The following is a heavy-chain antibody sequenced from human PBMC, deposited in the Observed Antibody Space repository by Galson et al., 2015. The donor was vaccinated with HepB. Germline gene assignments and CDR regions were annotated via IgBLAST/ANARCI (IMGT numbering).Heavy chain of an antibody. V-gene: IGHV3-23*01. D-gene: IGHD6-13*01. CDR2: ISSSGAVI. J-gene: IGHJ6*02. CDR3: AKAAGYYSYYGLDV. Sequence: LRLSCAASGFTFSTYAMSWVRQAPGRGLEWVSVISSSGAVIYYADSVRGRFTISRDNSKNTLYLQMNSLRAEDTALYYCAKAAGYYSYYGLDVWGQGTTVTVSS. CDR1: GFTFSTYA.